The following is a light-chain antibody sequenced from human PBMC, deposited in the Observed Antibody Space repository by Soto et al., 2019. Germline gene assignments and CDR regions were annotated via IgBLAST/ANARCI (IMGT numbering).Light chain of an antibody. Sequence: TQSPATLSLSPGELATLSCRASENVRTFVDWYQQKPGQAPRLLIYGASNRATDIPARFSGSGSGTDFTLTISSLQFEDFAVYYCQQYNNWPRTFGQGTKVDI. J-gene: IGKJ1*01. CDR1: ENVRTF. CDR3: QQYNNWPRT. V-gene: IGKV3D-15*01. CDR2: GAS.